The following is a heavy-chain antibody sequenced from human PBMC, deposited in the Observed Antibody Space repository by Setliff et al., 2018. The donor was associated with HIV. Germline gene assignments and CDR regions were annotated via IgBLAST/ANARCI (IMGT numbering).Heavy chain of an antibody. D-gene: IGHD3-3*01. CDR3: AGFSYNFWVYRFDH. Sequence: PSETLSLTCTVSGGSISSGGYYWSWIRQHPGKGLEWIGYIYYSGSTYYNPSLKSRVTMSIDTSTQQFFLNVTSVTAADTAVYYCAGFSYNFWVYRFDHWGQGALVTVSS. J-gene: IGHJ4*02. CDR1: GGSISSGGYY. V-gene: IGHV4-31*03. CDR2: IYYSGST.